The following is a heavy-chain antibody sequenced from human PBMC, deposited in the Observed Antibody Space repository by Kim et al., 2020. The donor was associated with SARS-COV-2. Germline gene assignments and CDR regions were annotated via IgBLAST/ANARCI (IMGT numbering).Heavy chain of an antibody. D-gene: IGHD3-10*01. CDR2: ISYNGTNK. J-gene: IGHJ4*02. V-gene: IGHV3-30*18. CDR3: AKDTRLWFGELSPIDS. CDR1: GFTFSNYG. Sequence: GGSLRLSCAASGFTFSNYGMHWVRQAPGKGLEWVAVISYNGTNKYYADSVKGRFTISRDNSKNTLYLQMNTLRAEDTAVYSCAKDTRLWFGELSPIDSWGQGTLVTVSS.